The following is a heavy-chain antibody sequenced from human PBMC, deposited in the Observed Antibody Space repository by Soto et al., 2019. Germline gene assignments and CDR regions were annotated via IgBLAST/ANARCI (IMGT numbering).Heavy chain of an antibody. CDR3: ASLGFRTYYMDV. V-gene: IGHV4-39*01. Sequence: QLQLQESGPELVKPSETLSLTCTVSGGSISSSSYYWGWIRQPPGKGLEWIGSIYYSGSTYYNPSLKSRVPISVDTSKNQFSLKLSSVTAADTALYYCASLGFRTYYMDVWGKGTTVTVSS. J-gene: IGHJ6*03. CDR1: GGSISSSSYY. CDR2: IYYSGST.